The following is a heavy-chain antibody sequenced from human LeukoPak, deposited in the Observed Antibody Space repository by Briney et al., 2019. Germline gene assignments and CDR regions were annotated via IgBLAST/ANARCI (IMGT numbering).Heavy chain of an antibody. J-gene: IGHJ3*02. V-gene: IGHV3-21*01. CDR2: ISSSSSYI. Sequence: GGSLRLSCAASGFTFSSYSMNWVRQAPGKGLEWVSSISSSSSYIYYADSVKGRFTISRDNAKNSLYLQMNSLRAEDTAVYYCARDLTPLDAFDIWGQGTMVTVSS. D-gene: IGHD3-9*01. CDR1: GFTFSSYS. CDR3: ARDLTPLDAFDI.